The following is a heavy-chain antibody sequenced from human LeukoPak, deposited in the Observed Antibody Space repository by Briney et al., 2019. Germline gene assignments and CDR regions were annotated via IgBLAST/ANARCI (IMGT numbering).Heavy chain of an antibody. D-gene: IGHD4-23*01. Sequence: PGGSLRLSCAASGFTVSSNYMSWVRQAPGKGLEWVSAISGSGGSTYYADSVKGRFTISRDNSKNTLYLQMNSLRAEDTAVYYCAKAVPTVVIPNDYWGQGTLVTVSS. J-gene: IGHJ4*02. V-gene: IGHV3-23*01. CDR3: AKAVPTVVIPNDY. CDR1: GFTVSSNY. CDR2: ISGSGGST.